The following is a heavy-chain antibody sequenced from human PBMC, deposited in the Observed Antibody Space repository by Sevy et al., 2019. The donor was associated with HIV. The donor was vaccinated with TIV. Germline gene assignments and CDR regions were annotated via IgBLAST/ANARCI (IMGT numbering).Heavy chain of an antibody. D-gene: IGHD3-3*01. V-gene: IGHV1-18*01. J-gene: IGHJ4*02. Sequence: ASVKVSCKASGYTFTSYGISWVRQAPGQGLEWMGWISANNGNTNYAQKLQGRVTMTTDTSTSTAYMELRSLRSDDTAVYYCARDPRITIFGVVIWGKFDYWGQGTLVTVSS. CDR2: ISANNGNT. CDR1: GYTFTSYG. CDR3: ARDPRITIFGVVIWGKFDY.